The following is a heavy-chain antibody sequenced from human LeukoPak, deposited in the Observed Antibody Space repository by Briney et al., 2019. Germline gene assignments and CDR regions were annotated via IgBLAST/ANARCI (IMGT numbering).Heavy chain of an antibody. D-gene: IGHD3-10*01. CDR2: IIPIFGIA. J-gene: IGHJ5*02. CDR3: ARDSGYGSGSYYSSGFDP. Sequence: LVKVSCKASGGTFSSYAISWVRQAPGQGLEWMGRIIPIFGIANYAQKFQGRVTITADKSTSTAYMELSSLRSEDTAVYYCARDSGYGSGSYYSSGFDPWGQGTLVTVSS. CDR1: GGTFSSYA. V-gene: IGHV1-69*04.